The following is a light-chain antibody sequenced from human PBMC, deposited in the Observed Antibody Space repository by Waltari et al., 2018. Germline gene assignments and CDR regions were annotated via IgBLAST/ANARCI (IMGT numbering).Light chain of an antibody. CDR2: WAS. CDR1: QSVLYSSNNENY. Sequence: DIVMTQSPDSLAVSLGERATINCKSSQSVLYSSNNENYLAWYQQKPGQPPKLLIYWASTRESGVTDRFSGSGSGTDFTLTISSLQAEDVAVYYCQQYYTTPITFAQGTRLEIK. V-gene: IGKV4-1*01. J-gene: IGKJ5*01. CDR3: QQYYTTPIT.